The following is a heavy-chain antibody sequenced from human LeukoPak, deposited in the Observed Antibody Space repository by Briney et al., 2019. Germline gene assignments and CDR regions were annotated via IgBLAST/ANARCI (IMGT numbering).Heavy chain of an antibody. CDR3: AKDYLTSSGYYSNCFDY. V-gene: IGHV3-23*01. CDR1: GFIFSSNW. Sequence: PGGSLRLSCAVSGFIFSSNWMSWVRQAPGKGLEWVSAISGSGGSTYYADSVKGRFTISRDNSKNTLYLQMNSLRAEDTAVYYCAKDYLTSSGYYSNCFDYWGQGTLVTVSS. D-gene: IGHD3-22*01. J-gene: IGHJ4*02. CDR2: ISGSGGST.